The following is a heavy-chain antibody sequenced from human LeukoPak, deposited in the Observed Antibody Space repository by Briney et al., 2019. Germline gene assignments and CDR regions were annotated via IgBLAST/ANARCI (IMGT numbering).Heavy chain of an antibody. CDR1: GFNFSSYW. D-gene: IGHD2/OR15-2a*01. V-gene: IGHV3-7*05. Sequence: PGGSLIPSCAASGFNFSSYWMTWVRPAPGKGLEWVANINQDGSDKYYVDSVRGRFTISRDNAQKSLYLQMNSLRADDTAVYYCASTLSLSYWGQGTLVTVSS. J-gene: IGHJ4*02. CDR2: INQDGSDK. CDR3: ASTLSLSY.